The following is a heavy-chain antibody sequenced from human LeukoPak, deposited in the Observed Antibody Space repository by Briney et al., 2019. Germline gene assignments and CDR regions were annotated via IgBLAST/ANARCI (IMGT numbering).Heavy chain of an antibody. J-gene: IGHJ4*02. V-gene: IGHV4-31*03. CDR3: ARDNSSSGAFDY. CDR1: GGSISSGGYY. Sequence: SETLSLTCTVSGGSISSGGYYWSWIRQHPGNGLEWIGYIYYSGSTYYNPSLKSRVTISVDTSKNQFSLKLSSVTAADTAVYYCARDNSSSGAFDYWGQGTLVTVSS. D-gene: IGHD6-6*01. CDR2: IYYSGST.